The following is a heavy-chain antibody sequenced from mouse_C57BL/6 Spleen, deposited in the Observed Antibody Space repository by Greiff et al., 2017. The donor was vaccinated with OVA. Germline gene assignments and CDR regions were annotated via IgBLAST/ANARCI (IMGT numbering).Heavy chain of an antibody. CDR2: IDPSDSAT. CDR3: ARRDSMDY. V-gene: IGHV1-52*01. J-gene: IGHJ4*01. Sequence: QVQLQQPGAELVRPGSSVKLSCKASGYTFTSYWMHWVKQRPIQGLEWIGNIDPSDSATHYNQKFKDKATLTVDKSSSTAYMQLSSLTSEDSAFYYCARRDSMDYWGQGTSVTVSS. CDR1: GYTFTSYW.